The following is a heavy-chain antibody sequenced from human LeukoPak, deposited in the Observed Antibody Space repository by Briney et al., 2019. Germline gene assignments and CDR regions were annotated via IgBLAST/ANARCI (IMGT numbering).Heavy chain of an antibody. D-gene: IGHD2-2*01. V-gene: IGHV1-2*04. Sequence: ASVKVSCKASGYTFTGYYMHWVRQAPGQGLEWMGWINPNSGGTNYAQKFQGWVTMTRDTSISTAYMELSRLRSDDTAVYYCARGTPRNQLLLNHFDYWGQGTLVTVSS. CDR1: GYTFTGYY. J-gene: IGHJ4*02. CDR3: ARGTPRNQLLLNHFDY. CDR2: INPNSGGT.